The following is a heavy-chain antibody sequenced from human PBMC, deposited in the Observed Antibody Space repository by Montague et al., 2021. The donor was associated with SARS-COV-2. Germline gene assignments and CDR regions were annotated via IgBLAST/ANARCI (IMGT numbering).Heavy chain of an antibody. CDR3: ARMGHYLKGVDI. V-gene: IGHV3-48*02. J-gene: IGHJ3*02. D-gene: IGHD3-10*01. CDR1: GFTFSSYS. CDR2: ISSSSTI. Sequence: SLRLSCAASGFTFSSYSMSWVRQAPGKGLEWVSYISSSSTIYYADSVKGRFTISRDNAKNSLYLQMNSLRDEDTAVYYCARMGHYLKGVDIWGQGTMVTVSS.